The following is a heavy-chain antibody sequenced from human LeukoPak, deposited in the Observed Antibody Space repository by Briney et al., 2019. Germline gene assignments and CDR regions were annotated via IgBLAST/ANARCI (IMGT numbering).Heavy chain of an antibody. CDR2: INHSGST. J-gene: IGHJ4*02. CDR3: ARLDSSSSGD. D-gene: IGHD6-6*01. Sequence: SETLSLTCTVSGASISSSRYYWGWIRQPPGKGLEWIGEINHSGSTNYNPSLKSRVTISVDTSKNQFSLKLSSVTAADTAVYYCARLDSSSSGDWGQGTLVTVSS. CDR1: GASISSSRYY. V-gene: IGHV4-39*07.